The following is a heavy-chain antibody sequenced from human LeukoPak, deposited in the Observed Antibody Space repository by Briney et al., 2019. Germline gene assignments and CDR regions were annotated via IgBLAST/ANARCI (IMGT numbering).Heavy chain of an antibody. Sequence: GGSLRLSCAASGFTFSSYAMSWVRQAPGKGLEWVSVIYSGGSTYHADSVKGRFTISRDNSKNTLYLQMNSLRAEDTAVYYCARVENPSIAGGFDYWGQGTLVTVSS. J-gene: IGHJ4*02. CDR3: ARVENPSIAGGFDY. CDR1: GFTFSSYA. V-gene: IGHV3-66*01. D-gene: IGHD6-6*01. CDR2: IYSGGST.